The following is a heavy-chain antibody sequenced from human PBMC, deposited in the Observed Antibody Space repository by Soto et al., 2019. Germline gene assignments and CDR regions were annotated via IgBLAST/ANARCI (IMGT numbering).Heavy chain of an antibody. V-gene: IGHV4-59*01. D-gene: IGHD1-7*01. Sequence: PSETLSLTCTVSGGSISSYYCSWIRQPPGKGLEWIGYIYYSGSTNYNPSLKSRVTISVDTSKNQFSLKLSSVTAADTAVYYCARDRELELSPWGQGTLVTVSS. J-gene: IGHJ5*02. CDR3: ARDRELELSP. CDR1: GGSISSYY. CDR2: IYYSGST.